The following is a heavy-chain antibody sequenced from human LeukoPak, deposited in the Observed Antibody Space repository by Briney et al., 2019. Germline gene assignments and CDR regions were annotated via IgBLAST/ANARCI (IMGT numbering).Heavy chain of an antibody. CDR3: ARVDRGASDY. D-gene: IGHD1-26*01. V-gene: IGHV1-18*01. Sequence: ASVKVSCKASGYTFTRYGISWERQAPGQGLEWMGWISAYNGNTNYAQKLQGRATMTTDTSTSTAYMELRSLRSDDTAVYYCARVDRGASDYWGQGTLVTVSS. CDR1: GYTFTRYG. J-gene: IGHJ4*02. CDR2: ISAYNGNT.